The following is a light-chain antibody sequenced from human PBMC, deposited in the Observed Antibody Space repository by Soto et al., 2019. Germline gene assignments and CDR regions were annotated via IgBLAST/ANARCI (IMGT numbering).Light chain of an antibody. CDR1: SSDVGGYNY. V-gene: IGLV2-14*01. Sequence: QSVLTQPASVSGSPGQSITISCTRTSSDVGGYNYVSWYQQHPGKAPKLMIYEVSNRPLGVSNRFSGSKSGNTASLTISGLQAEDEAEYYCTSYTSSSTLDVFGTGTKVTVL. CDR3: TSYTSSSTLDV. J-gene: IGLJ1*01. CDR2: EVS.